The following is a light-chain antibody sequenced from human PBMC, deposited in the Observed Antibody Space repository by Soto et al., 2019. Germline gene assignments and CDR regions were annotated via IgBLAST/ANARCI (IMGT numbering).Light chain of an antibody. CDR3: QEYNTYSGT. V-gene: IGKV1-5*01. Sequence: DIQMTQSPSTLSASVGDRVTITCRASQSISIWLAWYQQKPGKAPKLLIYDASTLESGVPSRFSGSGSGTEFTLTISSLQPGDFAIYYCQEYNTYSGTFGQGTKVDIK. J-gene: IGKJ1*01. CDR1: QSISIW. CDR2: DAS.